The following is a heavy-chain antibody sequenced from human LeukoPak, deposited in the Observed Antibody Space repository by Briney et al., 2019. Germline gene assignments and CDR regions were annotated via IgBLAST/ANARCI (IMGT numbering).Heavy chain of an antibody. CDR2: ISYDGSNK. CDR3: AKEARRIQLWPEYYFDY. Sequence: GGSLRLSCAASGFTFSSYGMHWVRQAPGKGLEWVAVISYDGSNKYYADSVKGRFTISRDNSKNTLYLQMNSLRAEDTAVYYCAKEARRIQLWPEYYFDYWGQGTLVTVSS. D-gene: IGHD5-18*01. V-gene: IGHV3-30*18. CDR1: GFTFSSYG. J-gene: IGHJ4*02.